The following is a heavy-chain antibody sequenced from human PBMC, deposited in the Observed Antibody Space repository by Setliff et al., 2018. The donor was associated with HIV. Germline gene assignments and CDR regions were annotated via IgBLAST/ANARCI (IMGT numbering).Heavy chain of an antibody. J-gene: IGHJ4*02. CDR3: VRDGQTGIAAAGLVDY. CDR2: IYSSGST. V-gene: IGHV4-4*07. D-gene: IGHD6-13*01. CDR1: GGSISKYF. Sequence: SETLSLTCTVSGGSISKYFWSWIRQSAEKGLEWIGRIYSSGSTNYNPSLKSRVTMSVDTSKNQFSLKLSSVTAADTAVYYCVRDGQTGIAAAGLVDYWGQGTLVTVSS.